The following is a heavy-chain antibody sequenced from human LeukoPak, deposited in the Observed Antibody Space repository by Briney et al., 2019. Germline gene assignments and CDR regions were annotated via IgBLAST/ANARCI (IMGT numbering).Heavy chain of an antibody. CDR2: IYYSGST. CDR1: GGSISSGGYY. J-gene: IGHJ4*02. V-gene: IGHV4-31*03. CDR3: ARDVVARGFDY. Sequence: SETLSLTCTVSGGSISSGGYYWSWIRQHPGKGLEWIGYIYYSGSTYYNPSLKSRVTISVDTSKNQFSLKLSSVTAADTAVYYCARDVVARGFDYWGQGTLVTVSS. D-gene: IGHD2-21*01.